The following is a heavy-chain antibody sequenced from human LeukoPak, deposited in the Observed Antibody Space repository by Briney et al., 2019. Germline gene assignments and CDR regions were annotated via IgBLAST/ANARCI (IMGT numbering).Heavy chain of an antibody. D-gene: IGHD3-22*01. V-gene: IGHV3-23*01. CDR1: GFTFSSYA. J-gene: IGHJ4*02. CDR3: AKTSGVIVVVITVYYFDY. CDR2: ISGSGDNT. Sequence: PGGSLRLSCAASGFTFSSYAMSWVRQAPGKGLEWVSGISGSGDNTYYADSVKGRFTISRDNSKNTLYVQVNSLGTEDTAVYYCAKTSGVIVVVITVYYFDYWGQGTLVTVSS.